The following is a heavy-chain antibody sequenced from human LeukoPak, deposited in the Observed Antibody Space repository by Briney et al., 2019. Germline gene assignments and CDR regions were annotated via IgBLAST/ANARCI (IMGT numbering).Heavy chain of an antibody. CDR1: GFTFSSYA. J-gene: IGHJ4*02. V-gene: IGHV3-23*01. CDR2: ISGSGGST. CDR3: AKLIDGSGSYYNVGIGY. Sequence: GGSLRLSCAASGFTFSSYAMSWVRQAPGKGLEWVSAISGSGGSTYYADSVKGRFTISRDNSKNTLYLQMNGLRAEDTAVYYCAKLIDGSGSYYNVGIGYWGQGTLVTVSS. D-gene: IGHD3-10*01.